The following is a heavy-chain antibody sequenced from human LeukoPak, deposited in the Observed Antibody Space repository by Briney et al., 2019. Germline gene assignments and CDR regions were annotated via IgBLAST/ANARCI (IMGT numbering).Heavy chain of an antibody. J-gene: IGHJ3*01. Sequence: SETLSLTCTVSGGSISSHYWSWIRQPPGKGLGWIGYMYYSGTTHYNPSLKSRIAISMDTSKNQFSLKLTSVTAADTAVYYCARSPRYYFDTRGFYLHSWGQGTMVTVSS. CDR3: ARSPRYYFDTRGFYLHS. V-gene: IGHV4-59*11. D-gene: IGHD3-22*01. CDR1: GGSISSHY. CDR2: MYYSGTT.